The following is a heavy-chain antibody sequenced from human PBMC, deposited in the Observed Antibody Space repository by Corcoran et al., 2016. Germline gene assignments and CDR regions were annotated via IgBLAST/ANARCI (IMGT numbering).Heavy chain of an antibody. V-gene: IGHV4-34*01. CDR1: GGSFSGYY. J-gene: IGHJ5*02. CDR3: ARRTYLSIAAQPGRANWFDP. CDR2: INHSGST. D-gene: IGHD6-6*01. Sequence: QVQLQQWGAGLLKPSETLSLTCAVYGGSFSGYYWSWIRQPPGKGLEWIGEINHSGSTNYNPSLKSRVTISVDTSKNQFSLKLSSVTAADTAVYYCARRTYLSIAAQPGRANWFDPWGQGTLVTVSS.